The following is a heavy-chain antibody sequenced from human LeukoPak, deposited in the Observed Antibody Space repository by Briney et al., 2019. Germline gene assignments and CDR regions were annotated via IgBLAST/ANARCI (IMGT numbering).Heavy chain of an antibody. CDR3: ARVRNGYSSGLDV. CDR2: INPDASDT. J-gene: IGHJ6*02. CDR1: KFTFGSFW. D-gene: IGHD2-15*01. Sequence: PGGSLRLSCAASKFTFGSFWMNWVRLVTGKGLLWVSRINPDASDTEYADSVKGRFTVSRDNARNTLYLEMRSLSVQDSGLYYCARVRNGYSSGLDVWGPGTWVTVSS. V-gene: IGHV3-74*01.